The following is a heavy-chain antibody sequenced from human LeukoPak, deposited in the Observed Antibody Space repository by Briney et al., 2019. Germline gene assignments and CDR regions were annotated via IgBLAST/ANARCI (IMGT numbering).Heavy chain of an antibody. CDR1: GFTFSSYG. CDR2: ISGSGGST. CDR3: ATSKYSGSY. V-gene: IGHV3-23*01. Sequence: GGTLRLSCAASGFTFSSYGMSWVRQAPGKGLEWVSAISGSGGSTYYADSVKGRFTISRDNSKNTLNLQMNSLRAEDTAVYYCATSKYSGSYWGQGTLVTVSS. D-gene: IGHD1-26*01. J-gene: IGHJ4*02.